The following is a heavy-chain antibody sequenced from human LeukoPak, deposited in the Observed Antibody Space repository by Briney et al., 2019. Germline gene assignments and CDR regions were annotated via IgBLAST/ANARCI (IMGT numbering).Heavy chain of an antibody. J-gene: IGHJ5*02. Sequence: ASVKVSRKASGYTFTGYYMHWVRQAPGQGLEWMGWINPNSGGTNYAQKFQGRVTMTRDTSISTAYMELSRLRSDDTAVYYCARDRSGSYSSWFDPWGQGTLVTVSS. CDR2: INPNSGGT. CDR3: ARDRSGSYSSWFDP. D-gene: IGHD1-26*01. CDR1: GYTFTGYY. V-gene: IGHV1-2*02.